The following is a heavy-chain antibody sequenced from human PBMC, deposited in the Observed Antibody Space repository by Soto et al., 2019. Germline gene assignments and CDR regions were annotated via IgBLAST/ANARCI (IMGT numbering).Heavy chain of an antibody. CDR2: VYYTGST. Sequence: SETLSLTCSVSGGSISGSYWSWIRQSPGKGLEWLGYVYYTGSTNYSPSLRSRVSISVDTSKNEFSLRLSSMTAADTAVYFCARSVAVPGAHIDYWGQGTQVTVS. CDR1: GGSISGSY. J-gene: IGHJ4*02. D-gene: IGHD6-19*01. CDR3: ARSVAVPGAHIDY. V-gene: IGHV4-59*01.